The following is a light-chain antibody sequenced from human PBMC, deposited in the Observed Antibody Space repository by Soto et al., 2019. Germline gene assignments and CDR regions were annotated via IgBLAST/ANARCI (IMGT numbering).Light chain of an antibody. CDR2: LNSDGSH. CDR1: SGHSSYA. J-gene: IGLJ2*01. CDR3: QTWGTARV. Sequence: QLVLTQSPSASASLGASVKLTCTLSSGHSSYAIAWHQQQPEKGPRYLMKLNSDGSHSKGDGIPDRFSGSSSGAERYLTIYSQQSEDEADFYCQTWGTARVFGGGTKLTVL. V-gene: IGLV4-69*01.